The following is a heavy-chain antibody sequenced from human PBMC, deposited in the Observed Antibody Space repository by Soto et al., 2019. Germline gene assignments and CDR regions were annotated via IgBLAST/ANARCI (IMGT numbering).Heavy chain of an antibody. CDR2: IWYDGSNK. Sequence: ESGGGVVQPGRSLRLSCAASGFTFSSYGMHWVRQAPGKGLEWVAVIWYDGSNKYYADSVKGRFTISRDNSKNTLYLQMNSLRAEDTAVYYCARADTAMAVDYWGQGTLVTVSS. D-gene: IGHD5-18*01. J-gene: IGHJ4*02. V-gene: IGHV3-33*01. CDR1: GFTFSSYG. CDR3: ARADTAMAVDY.